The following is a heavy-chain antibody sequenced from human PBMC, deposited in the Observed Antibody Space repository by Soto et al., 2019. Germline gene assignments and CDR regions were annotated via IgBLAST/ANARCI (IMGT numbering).Heavy chain of an antibody. D-gene: IGHD3-10*01. V-gene: IGHV3-74*01. CDR3: ARGWFGPDV. CDR2: IDKVGTDS. J-gene: IGHJ6*03. CDR1: EFTFSGRS. Sequence: EVQLVESGGGLVQPGGSLRLSCAASEFTFSGRSVHWVRQGPGKGLVWVSGIDKVGTDSTYADSVKGRFTSSRDNAKNTVYLHMNSLRVEDTAVYYCARGWFGPDVWGKGTTVTVSS.